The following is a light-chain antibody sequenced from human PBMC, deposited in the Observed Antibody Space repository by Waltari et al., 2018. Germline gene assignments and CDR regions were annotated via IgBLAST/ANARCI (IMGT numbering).Light chain of an antibody. CDR1: QSVSRS. J-gene: IGKJ1*01. Sequence: EIVLTQSPGPLSLSQGERATLSCRARQSVSRSLAWYQQKPGQAPRLLIYGASTRATGIPERFSGGGSGTDFSLTISRLEPEDFAVYYCQHYVRLPVTFGQGTKVEIK. CDR2: GAS. V-gene: IGKV3-20*01. CDR3: QHYVRLPVT.